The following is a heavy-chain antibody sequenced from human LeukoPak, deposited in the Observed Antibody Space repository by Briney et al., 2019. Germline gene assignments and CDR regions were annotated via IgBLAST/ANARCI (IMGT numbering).Heavy chain of an antibody. CDR1: GFTFDDYG. Sequence: GGSLRLSCAASGFTFDDYGMSWVRQAPGKGLEWVSGINWNGGSTGYADSVKGRFTISRDNAKNSLYLQMNSLRAEDTAVYYCAKKGGFSYGDPFDYWGQGTLVTVSS. J-gene: IGHJ4*02. V-gene: IGHV3-20*04. CDR2: INWNGGST. CDR3: AKKGGFSYGDPFDY. D-gene: IGHD5-18*01.